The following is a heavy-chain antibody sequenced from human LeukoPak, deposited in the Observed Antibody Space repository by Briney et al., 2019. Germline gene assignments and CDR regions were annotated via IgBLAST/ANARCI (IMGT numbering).Heavy chain of an antibody. J-gene: IGHJ4*02. CDR2: VIPIFGTA. V-gene: IGHV1-69*13. CDR1: GGTFSSYA. CDR3: ASGISGFIPVFDY. Sequence: ASVKVSCKASGGTFSSYAISWVRQAPGQGLEWMGGVIPIFGTANYAQKFQGRVTITADESTSTAYMELSSLRSEDTAVYYCASGISGFIPVFDYWGQGTLVTVSS. D-gene: IGHD2/OR15-2a*01.